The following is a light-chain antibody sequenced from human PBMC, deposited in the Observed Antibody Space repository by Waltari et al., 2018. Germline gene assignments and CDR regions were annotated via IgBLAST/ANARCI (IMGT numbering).Light chain of an antibody. J-gene: IGKJ3*01. CDR3: MQALQTPLFT. CDR2: LAS. CDR1: QSLLHSNGYTF. Sequence: DIVMTQSPLSLPVTPGEPASISCRSSQSLLHSNGYTFLDWYLQKPGQSPQLLIYLASNRASGVPDRFSGSGSGTDFTLKSSRVEAEDVGVYYCMQALQTPLFTFGPGTKVDIK. V-gene: IGKV2-28*01.